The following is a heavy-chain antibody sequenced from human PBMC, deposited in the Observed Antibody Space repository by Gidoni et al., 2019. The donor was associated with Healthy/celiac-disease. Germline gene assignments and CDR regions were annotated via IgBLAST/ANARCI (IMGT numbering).Heavy chain of an antibody. CDR1: GFTFSSYS. CDR3: ARDHKYYDILTGYSNDAFDI. CDR2: ISSSSSYI. V-gene: IGHV3-21*01. D-gene: IGHD3-9*01. J-gene: IGHJ3*02. Sequence: EVQLVESGGGLVKPGGSLRLSCAASGFTFSSYSMNWVRQAPGKGLEWVSSISSSSSYIYYADSVKGRFTISRDNAKNSLYLQMNSLRAEDTAVYYCARDHKYYDILTGYSNDAFDIWGQGTMVTVSS.